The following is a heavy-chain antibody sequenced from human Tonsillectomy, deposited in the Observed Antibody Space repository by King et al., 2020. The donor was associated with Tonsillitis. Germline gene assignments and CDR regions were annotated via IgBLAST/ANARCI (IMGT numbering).Heavy chain of an antibody. CDR1: GYTFTGHY. CDR3: ARGDRYSGYDSLDY. J-gene: IGHJ4*02. CDR2: THPNGGGT. D-gene: IGHD5-12*01. V-gene: IGHV1-2*02. Sequence: QLVQSGAEVKKPGASVKVSCKASGYTFTGHYMHWVRQAPGQGLEWMGWTHPNGGGTKYAQKFPGGVTMTRDTSISTAHMELSRLRSDDTAVYYCARGDRYSGYDSLDYWGQGTLVTVSS.